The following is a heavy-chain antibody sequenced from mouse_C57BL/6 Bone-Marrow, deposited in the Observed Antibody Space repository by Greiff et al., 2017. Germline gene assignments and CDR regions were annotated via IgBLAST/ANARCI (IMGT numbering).Heavy chain of an antibody. CDR3: SSFDGNYFDF. D-gene: IGHD2-3*01. V-gene: IGHV14-4*01. CDR2: IDPEIGDT. CDR1: GFNIKDDY. J-gene: IGHJ2*01. Sequence: EVKLQESGAELVRPGASVKLSCTASGFNIKDDYIHWVKQRPEQGLEWIGWIDPEIGDTEYASKFQGKATITSDKSSNTAYLQLSSLASEDTGVYYCSSFDGNYFDFWGQGTPLTVAS.